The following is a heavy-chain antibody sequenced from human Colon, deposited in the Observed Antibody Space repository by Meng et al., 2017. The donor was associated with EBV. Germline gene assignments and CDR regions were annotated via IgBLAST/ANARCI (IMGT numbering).Heavy chain of an antibody. J-gene: IGHJ4*02. CDR2: IYHSGST. V-gene: IGHV4-30-2*01. CDR3: ARDTSTWGNKGLDH. CDR1: GDYGTNGGYS. D-gene: IGHD7-27*01. Sequence: LHLEEPSSGLLKPSQTLSLTCVVSGDYGTNGGYSWSWIRQTPGKGREWIGYIYHSGSTKYNPSLKSRVTISVDTSKNQFSLKLSSVTAADTAVYYCARDTSTWGNKGLDHWGQGILVTVSS.